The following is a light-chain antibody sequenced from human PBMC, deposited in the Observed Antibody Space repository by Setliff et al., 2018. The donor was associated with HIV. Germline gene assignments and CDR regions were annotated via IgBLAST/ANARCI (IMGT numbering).Light chain of an antibody. J-gene: IGKJ2*01. CDR1: QTVLYNSNNKNY. CDR2: WAS. Sequence: DIVMTQSPDSLAVSLGERATINCKSSQTVLYNSNNKNYLAWYQQKPGQPPKLLIYWASTREFGVPDRFSGSGSGTDFTLTISSLQAEDVAVYYCQQYYTTPRTFGQGTKV. V-gene: IGKV4-1*01. CDR3: QQYYTTPRT.